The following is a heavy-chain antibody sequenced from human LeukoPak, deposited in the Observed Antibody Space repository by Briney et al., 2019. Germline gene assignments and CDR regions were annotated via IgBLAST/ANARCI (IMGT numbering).Heavy chain of an antibody. V-gene: IGHV3-23*01. CDR1: GFTFSSYA. Sequence: GGSLRLSCAASGFTFSSYAMSWVCQAPGKGLEWVSSISSSGGTTYYADSVKGRFTISRDNAKNTLYLQMNSLRVEDTAVYYCARVGGVSGRAFDMWGQGTMVTVSS. CDR3: ARVGGVSGRAFDM. J-gene: IGHJ3*02. D-gene: IGHD6-25*01. CDR2: ISSSGGTT.